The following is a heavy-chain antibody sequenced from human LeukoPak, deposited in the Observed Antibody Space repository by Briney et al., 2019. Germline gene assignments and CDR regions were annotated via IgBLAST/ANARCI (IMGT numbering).Heavy chain of an antibody. CDR2: IYHTGSA. Sequence: SGTLSLTCAVSGGSISSFNWWSWVRQSPGKGLEWLGKIYHTGSANYNPSLKTRVTISVDKSKNQFSLKLSSVTAADTAVYYCARGSHYDILTGIDYFDYWGQGTLVTVSS. CDR3: ARGSHYDILTGIDYFDY. CDR1: GGSISSFNW. D-gene: IGHD3-9*01. V-gene: IGHV4-4*02. J-gene: IGHJ4*02.